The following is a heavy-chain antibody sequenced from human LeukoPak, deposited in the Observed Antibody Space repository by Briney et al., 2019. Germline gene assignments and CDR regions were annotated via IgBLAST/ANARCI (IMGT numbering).Heavy chain of an antibody. V-gene: IGHV3-21*01. CDR2: ISSGSRYI. CDR3: AELGITMIGGV. CDR1: GFTFSSYS. D-gene: IGHD3-10*02. Sequence: GGSLRLSCAASGFTFSSYSMNWVRQAPGKGLEWVSSISSGSRYIYYADSVKGRFAISRDNAKNSLYLQMNSLRAEDTAVYYCAELGITMIGGVWGKGTTVTISS. J-gene: IGHJ6*04.